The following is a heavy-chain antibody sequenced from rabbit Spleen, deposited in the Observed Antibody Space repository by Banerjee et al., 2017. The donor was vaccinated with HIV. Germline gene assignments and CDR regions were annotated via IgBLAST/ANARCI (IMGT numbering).Heavy chain of an antibody. V-gene: IGHV1S7*01. D-gene: IGHD4-1*01. CDR2: IYPVFGIT. Sequence: QLEETGGGLVQPGGSLTLSCKVSGFTISSYNMDWVRQAPGKGLEWIGDIYPVFGITNYANSVKGRFTISSDNAQNTVDLQMNSLTAADTATYFCARNYNSAWDLWGPGTLVTVS. CDR3: ARNYNSAWDL. CDR1: GFTISSYN. J-gene: IGHJ4*01.